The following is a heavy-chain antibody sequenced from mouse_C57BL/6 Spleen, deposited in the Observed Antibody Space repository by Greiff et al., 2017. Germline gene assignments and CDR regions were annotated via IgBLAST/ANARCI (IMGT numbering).Heavy chain of an antibody. D-gene: IGHD1-1*01. CDR3: AREGFITTVVADY. J-gene: IGHJ2*01. CDR2: IHPNSGST. CDR1: GYTFTSYW. Sequence: QVQLQQSGAELVKPGASVKLSCKASGYTFTSYWMHWVKQRPGQGLEWIGMIHPNSGSTNYNEKFKSKATLTVDKSSSTAYMQLSSLTSEDSAVYYCAREGFITTVVADYWGQGTTLTVSS. V-gene: IGHV1-64*01.